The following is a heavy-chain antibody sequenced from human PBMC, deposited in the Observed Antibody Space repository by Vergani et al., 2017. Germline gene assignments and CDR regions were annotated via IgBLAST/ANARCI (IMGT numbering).Heavy chain of an antibody. CDR3: AGGGNGIIMVVPSTHL. CDR1: GFSFGNYA. CDR2: ISYDGTEK. D-gene: IGHD2-15*01. Sequence: QVKLEESGGGVVQPGRSLRLSCAASGFSFGNYAMHWVRQAPGKGLEWVGVISYDGTEKKYADSVNGRFIISRDNSKKMMSLQMNSLRVEDTAVYYCAGGGNGIIMVVPSTHLWGQGTQVSVS. J-gene: IGHJ4*02. V-gene: IGHV3-30-3*01.